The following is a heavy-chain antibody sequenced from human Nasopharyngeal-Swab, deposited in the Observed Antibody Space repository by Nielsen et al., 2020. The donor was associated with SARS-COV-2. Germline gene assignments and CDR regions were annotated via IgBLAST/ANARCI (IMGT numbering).Heavy chain of an antibody. J-gene: IGHJ6*02. V-gene: IGHV3-23*01. D-gene: IGHD5-24*01. Sequence: GESLKISCAASGFTFRRYAMSWVRQAPGKGLEWVSAISGSGGSTDYADSVKGRFTISRDNSKNTLYLQMNSLRAEDTAVYYCAKGLDGYPVGYYFYGMDVWGQGTTVTVSS. CDR2: ISGSGGST. CDR3: AKGLDGYPVGYYFYGMDV. CDR1: GFTFRRYA.